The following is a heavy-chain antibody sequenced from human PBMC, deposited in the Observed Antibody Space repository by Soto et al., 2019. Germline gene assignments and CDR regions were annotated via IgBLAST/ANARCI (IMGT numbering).Heavy chain of an antibody. Sequence: QVQLQQWGAGLLKPSETLSLTCAVYGGSFSGYYWSWMRQPPGKGLEWIGEITRSGSTNYNPSLKRRVTISVDTSKTQFSLKLSSVTAADTDVYYCASGSLEWLLSHLYYYYGMDVWGQGTTVTVSS. CDR3: ASGSLEWLLSHLYYYYGMDV. CDR2: ITRSGST. V-gene: IGHV4-34*01. CDR1: GGSFSGYY. D-gene: IGHD3-3*01. J-gene: IGHJ6*02.